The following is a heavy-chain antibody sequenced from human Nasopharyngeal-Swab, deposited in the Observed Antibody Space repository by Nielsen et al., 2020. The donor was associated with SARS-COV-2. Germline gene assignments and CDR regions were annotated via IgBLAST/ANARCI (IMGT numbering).Heavy chain of an antibody. CDR3: ARDVRFSSVDGTSYNGMDV. CDR2: INTNTGSP. Sequence: ASVKVSCKASGYTFNTYVLNWVRQAPGQGLEWMGWINTNTGSPTYAQGFTGRYVFSLDTSVSTAYLQISSLDAEDTAVYYCARDVRFSSVDGTSYNGMDVWGQGTTVTVSS. J-gene: IGHJ6*02. CDR1: GYTFNTYV. V-gene: IGHV7-4-1*02. D-gene: IGHD6-13*01.